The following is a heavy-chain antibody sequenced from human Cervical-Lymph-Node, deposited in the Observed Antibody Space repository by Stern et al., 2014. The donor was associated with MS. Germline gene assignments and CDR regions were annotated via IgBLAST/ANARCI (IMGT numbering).Heavy chain of an antibody. CDR1: GFSLSTSGVG. Sequence: QVTLRESGPTLVKPTQTLTLTCTFSGFSLSTSGVGVGWIRQPPGKALEWLALLYWDDGQHYSPSLKSRLTITKDTSKNQVVLRMTNVDPEDTATYYCVHSATGASWYDFWGQGTLVTVSS. CDR3: VHSATGASWYDF. CDR2: LYWDDGQ. V-gene: IGHV2-5*02. J-gene: IGHJ5*01.